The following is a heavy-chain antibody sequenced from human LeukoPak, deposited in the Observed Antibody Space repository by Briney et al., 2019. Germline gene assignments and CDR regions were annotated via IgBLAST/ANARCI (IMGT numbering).Heavy chain of an antibody. CDR3: ARFRDSGGGCYFLDY. D-gene: IGHD2-21*02. CDR1: GGSIGGYY. CDR2: IYYSGSP. V-gene: IGHV4-59*01. Sequence: SGTLSLTCTVSGGSIGGYYWSWIRQPPGRGLEWIGNIYYSGSPNYSPSLKSRVAISVDTSKNQFSLNLSSMTAADTAVYYCARFRDSGGGCYFLDYWGQGTLVTVSS. J-gene: IGHJ4*02.